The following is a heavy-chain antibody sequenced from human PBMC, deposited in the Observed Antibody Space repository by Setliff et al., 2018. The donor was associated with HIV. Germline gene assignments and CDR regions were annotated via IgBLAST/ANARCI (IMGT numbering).Heavy chain of an antibody. CDR1: GGSISSSSYY. Sequence: SETLSLTCTVSGGSISSSSYYWGWIRQPPGKGLEWIGSIYYSGSTYYNPSLKSRVTISVDTSKNQFSLKLSSVTAADTAVYYCARYYYYDSSGYLYYFDYWGQGTLVTVSS. D-gene: IGHD3-22*01. V-gene: IGHV4-39*01. CDR3: ARYYYYDSSGYLYYFDY. CDR2: IYYSGST. J-gene: IGHJ4*02.